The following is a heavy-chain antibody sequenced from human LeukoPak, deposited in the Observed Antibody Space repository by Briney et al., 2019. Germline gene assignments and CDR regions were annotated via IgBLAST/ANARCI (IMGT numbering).Heavy chain of an antibody. CDR2: ISWNSGSI. Sequence: PGGSLRLSCAASGFTFDDYAMHWVRQAPGKGLEWVSGISWNSGSIGYADSVKGRFTISRDNAKNSLYLQMNSLGAEDTAVYYCAKEGPNVLDAFDIWGQGTMVTVSS. V-gene: IGHV3-9*01. CDR1: GFTFDDYA. D-gene: IGHD1-1*01. CDR3: AKEGPNVLDAFDI. J-gene: IGHJ3*02.